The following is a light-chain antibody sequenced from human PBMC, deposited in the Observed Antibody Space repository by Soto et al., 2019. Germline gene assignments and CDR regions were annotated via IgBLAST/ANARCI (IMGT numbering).Light chain of an antibody. J-gene: IGKJ2*01. CDR3: QHYNNWPPYT. CDR2: GAT. Sequence: DIVMTQSPATLSLSPGERATLSCRASQSVNSNLAWYQQKPGQAPRLLIYGATTRASGVPARFSGSGSGTEITLTINSLQSEDFAVYYCQHYNNWPPYTFGQGTNLEIK. V-gene: IGKV3-15*01. CDR1: QSVNSN.